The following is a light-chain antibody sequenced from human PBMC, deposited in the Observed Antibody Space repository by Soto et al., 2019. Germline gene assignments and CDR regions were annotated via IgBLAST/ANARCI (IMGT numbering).Light chain of an antibody. V-gene: IGKV3-15*01. Sequence: ETVMTQSAATLSVSPGERATLSCRASQSVSTNLAWYQLKPGQAPRVLIYGASTRVTGIPARFSGSGSGTEFALTISSLQSEDFAVYYCQQYYKWPRTFGQGTKVEIK. CDR3: QQYYKWPRT. CDR1: QSVSTN. CDR2: GAS. J-gene: IGKJ1*01.